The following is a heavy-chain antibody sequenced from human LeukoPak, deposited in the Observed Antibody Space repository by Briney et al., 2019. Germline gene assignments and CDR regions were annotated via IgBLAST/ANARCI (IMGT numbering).Heavy chain of an antibody. Sequence: ASVKVSCKPSGYTFTHYYMHWVRQAPGQGLEWMGWINPNSGGTNYAQKFYARVTMTRDTSISTAYMELSRLRSDDTAVFYCARSPDILTGENFDYWGQGTLVTVSS. V-gene: IGHV1-2*02. CDR2: INPNSGGT. D-gene: IGHD3-9*01. CDR3: ARSPDILTGENFDY. CDR1: GYTFTHYY. J-gene: IGHJ4*02.